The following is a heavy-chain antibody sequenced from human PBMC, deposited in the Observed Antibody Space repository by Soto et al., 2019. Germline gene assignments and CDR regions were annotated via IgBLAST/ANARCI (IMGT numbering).Heavy chain of an antibody. CDR1: GGSISSSNW. Sequence: QVQLQESGPGLVKPAGTLSLTCAVSGGSISSSNWWTWVRQPPGKGLEWIGEIYHSGSSNYNPSLKSRVTISLDKSKNQFSLTLSSVTAADTAVYYCASREVEEMAISFDYWGQGTLVTVSS. CDR3: ASREVEEMAISFDY. CDR2: IYHSGSS. V-gene: IGHV4-4*02. D-gene: IGHD1-26*01. J-gene: IGHJ4*02.